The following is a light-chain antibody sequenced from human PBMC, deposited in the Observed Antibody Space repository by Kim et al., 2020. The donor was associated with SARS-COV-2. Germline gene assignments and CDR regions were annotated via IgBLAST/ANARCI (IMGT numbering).Light chain of an antibody. CDR2: GAS. V-gene: IGKV1-39*01. J-gene: IGKJ4*01. CDR3: QQSYRTPLT. CDR1: QSVLST. Sequence: ASVGDRVTITCRASQSVLSTLNCLQQKPGKAPKLLFQGASHLQNGVPSRFRGSGSGAEFTLTISSLEPDDFVTYYCQQSYRTPLTFGGRTQG.